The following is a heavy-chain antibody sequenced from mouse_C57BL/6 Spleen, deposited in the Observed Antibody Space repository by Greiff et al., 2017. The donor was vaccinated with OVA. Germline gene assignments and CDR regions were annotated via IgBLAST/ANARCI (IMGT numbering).Heavy chain of an antibody. CDR2: IYPGSGST. CDR3: ARADYGSSWVAY. J-gene: IGHJ3*01. CDR1: GYTFTSYW. V-gene: IGHV1-55*01. D-gene: IGHD1-1*01. Sequence: QVQLQQPGAELVKPGDSVKMSCKASGYTFTSYWITWVKQRPGQGLEWIGDIYPGSGSTNYNEKFKSKATLTVDTSSSTAYMQRSSLTSEDSAVYYCARADYGSSWVAYWGQGTLVTVSA.